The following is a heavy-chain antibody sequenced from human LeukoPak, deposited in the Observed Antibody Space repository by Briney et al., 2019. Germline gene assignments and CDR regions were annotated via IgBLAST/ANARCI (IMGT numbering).Heavy chain of an antibody. J-gene: IGHJ4*02. V-gene: IGHV2-5*04. D-gene: IGHD3-3*01. CDR1: GFSLSTSAVG. Sequence: ESGPTLVKPTQTLTLTFTFSGFSLSTSAVGVGCIRQPPGKALEWLALIYWNDDKRYSPSLQSRLTITKDTSKDQVVLTMTNMDPVDTGTYYCARGRGSARSSLFDLWGQGTLVIVSS. CDR3: ARGRGSARSSLFDL. CDR2: IYWNDDK.